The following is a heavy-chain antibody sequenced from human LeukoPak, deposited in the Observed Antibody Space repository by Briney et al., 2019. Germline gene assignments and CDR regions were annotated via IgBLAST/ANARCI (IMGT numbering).Heavy chain of an antibody. CDR2: INPNSGGT. Sequence: GASVKVSCKASGYTFTGYYMHWVRQAPGQGLEWMGWINPNSGGTNYAQKFQGRVTMTRDTSISTAYMELSRLRSDDTAVYYCARDMGSSWYGYWFDPWGQGTLVTVSS. D-gene: IGHD6-13*01. V-gene: IGHV1-2*02. CDR3: ARDMGSSWYGYWFDP. CDR1: GYTFTGYY. J-gene: IGHJ5*02.